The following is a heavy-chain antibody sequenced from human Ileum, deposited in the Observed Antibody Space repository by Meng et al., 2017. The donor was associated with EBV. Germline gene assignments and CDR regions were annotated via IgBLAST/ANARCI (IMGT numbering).Heavy chain of an antibody. CDR2: IYYSGRT. V-gene: IGHV4-39*01. Sequence: LPRQGSGPGLVTPSEPPSLTCTASGGPINSSSYYWGWIRQPPGKGLEWIGSIYYSGRTYYNPSLKSRVTISVDTSKNQFSLKLSSVTAADTAVYYCARPIAAAGWFDPWGQGTLVTVSS. J-gene: IGHJ5*02. D-gene: IGHD6-13*01. CDR1: GGPINSSSYY. CDR3: ARPIAAAGWFDP.